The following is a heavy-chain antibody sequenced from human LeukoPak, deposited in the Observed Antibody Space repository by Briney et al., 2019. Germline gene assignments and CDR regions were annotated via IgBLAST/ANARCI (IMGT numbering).Heavy chain of an antibody. V-gene: IGHV5-51*01. CDR3: ARRPITMVRGVIITSGTGFDY. CDR1: GYSFTNYW. D-gene: IGHD3-10*01. J-gene: IGHJ4*02. CDR2: IYPGDSDT. Sequence: KFGESLKISCKGSGYSFTNYWIGWVRQMPGKGLEWMGIIYPGDSDTRYSPSFQGQVTISADKSISTAYLQWSSLKASDTAMYYCARRPITMVRGVIITSGTGFDYWGQGTLVTVSS.